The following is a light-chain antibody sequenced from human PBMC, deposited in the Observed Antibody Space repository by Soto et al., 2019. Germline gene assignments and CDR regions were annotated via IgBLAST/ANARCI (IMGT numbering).Light chain of an antibody. J-gene: IGLJ1*01. CDR2: DVS. Sequence: SVLTQLAYVTGSPGQSITISSTGTSSDVGGYNYVSWYQQHPGKAPKLMMYDVSKRPSGVSNRFSGSKSGKTASLTISGLQADYEADYYCSSYTSSSPLAYVFGPGTKVTV. V-gene: IGLV2-14*01. CDR3: SSYTSSSPLAYV. CDR1: SSDVGGYNY.